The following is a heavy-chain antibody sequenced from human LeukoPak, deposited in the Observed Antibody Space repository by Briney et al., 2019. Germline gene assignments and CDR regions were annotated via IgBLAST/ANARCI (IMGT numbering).Heavy chain of an antibody. CDR2: IIPIFGTA. V-gene: IGHV1-69*05. CDR1: GGTFSSYA. D-gene: IGHD2-15*01. J-gene: IGHJ6*03. Sequence: ASVKVSCKASGGTFSSYAISWVRQAPGQGLEWMGRIIPIFGTANYAQKFQGRVTITTDESTSTAYMELSSLRSEDTAVYYCARANYCSGGSCYGYYYYMDVWGKGTTVTVSS. CDR3: ARANYCSGGSCYGYYYYMDV.